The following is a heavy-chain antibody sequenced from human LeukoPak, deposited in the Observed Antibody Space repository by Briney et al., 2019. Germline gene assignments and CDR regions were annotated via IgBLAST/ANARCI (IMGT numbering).Heavy chain of an antibody. Sequence: GGSLRLSCAASGFTFSSYSMNWVRQAPGKGLEWVSSISSSSSYIYYADSVKGRFTISRDNAKNSLYLQMNSLRAEDTAVYYCARDARRELVGFWGAFDIWGQGTMVTVSS. V-gene: IGHV3-21*01. D-gene: IGHD6-13*01. CDR1: GFTFSSYS. CDR2: ISSSSSYI. J-gene: IGHJ3*02. CDR3: ARDARRELVGFWGAFDI.